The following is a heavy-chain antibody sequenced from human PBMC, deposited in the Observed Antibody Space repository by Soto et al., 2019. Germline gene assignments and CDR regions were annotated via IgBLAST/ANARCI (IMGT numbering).Heavy chain of an antibody. CDR1: GGSISSGGYS. Sequence: SETLSLTCAVSGGSISSGGYSWSWIRQPPGKGLEWIGYIYHSGSTYYNPSLKSRVTISVDRSKNQFSLKLSSVTAADTAVYYCARCPYAGVDTHCYYLDVWAKRTTVTGSS. D-gene: IGHD3-10*01. CDR2: IYHSGST. J-gene: IGHJ6*03. V-gene: IGHV4-30-2*01. CDR3: ARCPYAGVDTHCYYLDV.